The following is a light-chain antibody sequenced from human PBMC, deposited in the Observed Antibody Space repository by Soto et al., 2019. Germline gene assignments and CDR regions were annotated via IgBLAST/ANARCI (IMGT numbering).Light chain of an antibody. Sequence: QSVLTQPPSASGTPGQRVTISCSGSSSNIGSNYVYWYQQLPGTAPKLLIYRNNQRPSGVPDRFSGSKSGTSACLAISGLRSEDEADYYCAAWDDSLSGPGVFGGGTKLTVL. CDR2: RNN. J-gene: IGLJ3*02. V-gene: IGLV1-47*01. CDR3: AAWDDSLSGPGV. CDR1: SSNIGSNY.